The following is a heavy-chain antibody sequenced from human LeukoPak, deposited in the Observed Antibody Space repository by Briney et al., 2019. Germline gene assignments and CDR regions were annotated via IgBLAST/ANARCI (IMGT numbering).Heavy chain of an antibody. CDR1: GFTFSSHW. D-gene: IGHD2-2*01. J-gene: IGHJ6*02. Sequence: GGSLRLSCATSGFTFSSHWMTWVRQAPGKGLEWVSSIGSSSSYIYYADSVKGRFTISRDNAKNSLYLQMNSLRAEDTAVYYCARVSSYYYNYDMDVWGQGTTVTVSS. CDR2: IGSSSSYI. CDR3: ARVSSYYYNYDMDV. V-gene: IGHV3-21*01.